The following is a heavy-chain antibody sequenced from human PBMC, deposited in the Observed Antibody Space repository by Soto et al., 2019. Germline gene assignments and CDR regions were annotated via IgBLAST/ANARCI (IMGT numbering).Heavy chain of an antibody. Sequence: GGSLRLSCAASGFTFSSYGMHWVRQAPGKGLEWVAVISYDGSNKYYADSVKGRFTISSDNSKNTLYLQMNSLRAEDTAVYYCAKDDVVPAAAFDYWGQGTLVTVSS. CDR1: GFTFSSYG. D-gene: IGHD2-2*01. V-gene: IGHV3-30*18. J-gene: IGHJ4*02. CDR2: ISYDGSNK. CDR3: AKDDVVPAAAFDY.